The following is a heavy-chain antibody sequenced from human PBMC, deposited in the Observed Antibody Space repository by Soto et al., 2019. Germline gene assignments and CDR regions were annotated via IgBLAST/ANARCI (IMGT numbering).Heavy chain of an antibody. D-gene: IGHD3-3*01. CDR2: ISGSGGST. CDR3: AKERNFWSGTAGFDS. J-gene: IGHJ5*01. Sequence: GSLRLACVGSGXTFSMFAMGWVRQAPGKGIEWISSISGSGGSTYYADSVKGRFTVSRDNSKTTVFLQMNSMRTDHTAVSFCAKERNFWSGTAGFDSWGQGSPGTVSS. CDR1: GXTFSMFA. V-gene: IGHV3-23*01.